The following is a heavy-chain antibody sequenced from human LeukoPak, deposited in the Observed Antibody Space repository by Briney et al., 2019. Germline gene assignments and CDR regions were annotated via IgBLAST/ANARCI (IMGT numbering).Heavy chain of an antibody. Sequence: SETLSLTCTVSGGSISSSSYYWGWIRQPPGKGLEWIGSIYYSGSTYYNPSLKSRVTISVDTSKNQFSLKLSSVTAADTAVYYCARHGGDYDFWSGYFYNWFDPWGQGTLVTVSS. CDR1: GGSISSSSYY. D-gene: IGHD3-3*01. CDR3: ARHGGDYDFWSGYFYNWFDP. CDR2: IYYSGST. V-gene: IGHV4-39*01. J-gene: IGHJ5*02.